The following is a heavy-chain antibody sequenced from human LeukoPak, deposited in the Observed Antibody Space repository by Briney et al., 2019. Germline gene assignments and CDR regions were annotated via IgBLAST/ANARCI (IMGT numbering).Heavy chain of an antibody. CDR2: LYYGVST. CDR3: ARGRQNYGDYPY. J-gene: IGHJ4*02. Sequence: GGSLRLSCVVSGFTVSGDYISWFRQPPGKGLEWVSVLYYGVSTFYKDSVKGRFTTSGDNFNNTVYLQMNSLRAEDTAVYYCARGRQNYGDYPYWGQGTLVTVSS. D-gene: IGHD4-17*01. V-gene: IGHV3-53*03. CDR1: GFTVSGDY.